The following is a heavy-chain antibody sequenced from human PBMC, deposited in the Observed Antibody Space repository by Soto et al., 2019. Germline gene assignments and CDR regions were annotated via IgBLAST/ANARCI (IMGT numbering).Heavy chain of an antibody. J-gene: IGHJ1*01. CDR3: ATGMDNAKIHH. CDR2: IHSDGNT. V-gene: IGHV3-66*01. Sequence: EVQVVESGGDLVQPGGSLRLSCAVSGFTGSYMNWVRQAPGKGLEWVSFIHSDGNTFYADTVKGRFTISGDKSKNTVSLQMNSLRAEDTAVYYCATGMDNAKIHHWGQGTLVTVSS. CDR1: GFTGSY. D-gene: IGHD1-1*01.